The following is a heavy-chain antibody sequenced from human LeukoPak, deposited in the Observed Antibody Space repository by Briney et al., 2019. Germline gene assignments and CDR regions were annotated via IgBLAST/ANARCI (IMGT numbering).Heavy chain of an antibody. D-gene: IGHD6-19*01. J-gene: IGHJ1*01. CDR1: GGSISSYY. CDR2: IYYSGST. V-gene: IGHV4-59*08. Sequence: TSETLFLTCTVSGGSISSYYWSWIRQPPGKGLEWIGYIYYSGSTNYNPSLKSRVTISVDTSKNQFSLKLSSVTAADTAVYYCARQSIAVAGTAYFQHWGQGTLVTVSS. CDR3: ARQSIAVAGTAYFQH.